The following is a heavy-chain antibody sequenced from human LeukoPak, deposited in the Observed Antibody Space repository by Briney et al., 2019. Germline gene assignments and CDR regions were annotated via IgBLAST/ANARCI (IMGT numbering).Heavy chain of an antibody. Sequence: GRSLRLSCTASGFTFGDYAMSWFRQAPGKGLEWVGFIRSKAYGGTTEYAASVKGRFTISRDDSKSIAYLQMNSLKTEDTAVYYCTRDVGDYSNYLSFGESDYFDYWGQGTLVTVSS. CDR1: GFTFGDYA. CDR2: IRSKAYGGTT. CDR3: TRDVGDYSNYLSFGESDYFDY. D-gene: IGHD4-11*01. J-gene: IGHJ4*02. V-gene: IGHV3-49*03.